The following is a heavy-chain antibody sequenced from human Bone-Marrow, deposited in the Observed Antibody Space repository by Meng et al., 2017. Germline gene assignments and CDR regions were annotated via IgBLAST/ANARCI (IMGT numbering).Heavy chain of an antibody. CDR3: AREGRSHQVGVSVY. Sequence: QVQLQESGPGLVKPSQTLSPTFTVSGGSISSGDYYWSWIRQPPGKGLEWIGYIYNSGSTYYNPSLKSRVTISVDTSKNQFSLKLRFVTAADTAVYYCAREGRSHQVGVSVYWGQENLVTVSS. CDR2: IYNSGST. V-gene: IGHV4-30-4*01. D-gene: IGHD2-21*01. J-gene: IGHJ4*02. CDR1: GGSISSGDYY.